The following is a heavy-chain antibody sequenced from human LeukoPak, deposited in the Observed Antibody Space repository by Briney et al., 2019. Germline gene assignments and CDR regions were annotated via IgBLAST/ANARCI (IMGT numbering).Heavy chain of an antibody. D-gene: IGHD1-1*01. J-gene: IGHJ4*02. CDR2: IIPIFGTA. Sequence: SVKVSCKASGDTFSSYAISWVRQAPGQGLEWMGGIIPIFGTANYAQKFHGRVTITTDESTSTAYLKLSSLRSEDTAVYYCARGPGLERFDYWGQGTLVTVSS. CDR3: ARGPGLERFDY. CDR1: GDTFSSYA. V-gene: IGHV1-69*05.